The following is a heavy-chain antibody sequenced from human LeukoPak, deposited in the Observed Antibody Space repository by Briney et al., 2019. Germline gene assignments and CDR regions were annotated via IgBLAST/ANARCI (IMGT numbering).Heavy chain of an antibody. CDR1: GFTFSTYG. CDR2: ISGTAGST. J-gene: IGHJ4*02. CDR3: AKVLKWTCFDY. V-gene: IGHV3-23*01. D-gene: IGHD2-15*01. Sequence: GGSLRLSCAVSGFTFSTYGMSWVRQAPGKGLEWVSAISGTAGSTHYADSVKGRFTISRDNSKNTLYLQVDSLRAEDTAVYYCAKVLKWTCFDYWGQGTLVTVSS.